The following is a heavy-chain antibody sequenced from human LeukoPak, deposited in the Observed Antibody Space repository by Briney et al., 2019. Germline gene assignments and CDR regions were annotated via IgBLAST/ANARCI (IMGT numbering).Heavy chain of an antibody. Sequence: GASVKVSCKASGYTFTSYGISWVRQPPGQGLEWMGWISAYNGNTNYAQKLQGRVTMTTDTSTSTAYMELRSLRSDDTAVYYCARVEVGGTTGTLNVYWGQGTLVTVSS. CDR1: GYTFTSYG. D-gene: IGHD1-1*01. CDR3: ARVEVGGTTGTLNVY. V-gene: IGHV1-18*04. J-gene: IGHJ4*02. CDR2: ISAYNGNT.